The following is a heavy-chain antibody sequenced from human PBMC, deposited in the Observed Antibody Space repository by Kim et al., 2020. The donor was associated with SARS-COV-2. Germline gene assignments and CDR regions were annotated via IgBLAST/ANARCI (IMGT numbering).Heavy chain of an antibody. V-gene: IGHV1-69*01. D-gene: IGHD3-22*01. Sequence: FQGRVTITADESTSTAYMELSSLRSEDTAVYYCARSSYYDSSGYLNWFDPWGQGTLVTVSS. J-gene: IGHJ5*02. CDR3: ARSSYYDSSGYLNWFDP.